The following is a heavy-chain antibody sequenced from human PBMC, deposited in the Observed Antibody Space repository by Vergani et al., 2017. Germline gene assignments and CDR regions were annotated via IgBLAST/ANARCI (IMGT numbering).Heavy chain of an antibody. CDR3: ARDGGRVHPADY. D-gene: IGHD3-16*01. Sequence: QVQLVESGGGVVQPGRSLRLSCAASGFTFSSYGMHWVRQAPGKGLEWVAVIWYDGSNKYYADSVKGRFTISRDNSKNTLYLQMNSLRAEDTAVYYCARDGGRVHPADYWGQGTLVTVSS. CDR1: GFTFSSYG. J-gene: IGHJ4*02. V-gene: IGHV3-33*01. CDR2: IWYDGSNK.